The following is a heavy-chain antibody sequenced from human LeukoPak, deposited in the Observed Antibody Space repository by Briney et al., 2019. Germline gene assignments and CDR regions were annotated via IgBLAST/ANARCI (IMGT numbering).Heavy chain of an antibody. D-gene: IGHD3-22*01. J-gene: IGHJ4*02. CDR3: ARATDYYDSSGYYGRKLFDY. V-gene: IGHV4-59*01. CDR2: IYYSGST. CDR1: GGSISSYY. Sequence: PSETLSLTCTVSGGSISSYYWSWIRQPPGEGLEWIGYIYYSGSTNYNPPLKSRVTISVDTSKNQFSLKLSSVTAADTAVYYCARATDYYDSSGYYGRKLFDYWGQGTLVTVSS.